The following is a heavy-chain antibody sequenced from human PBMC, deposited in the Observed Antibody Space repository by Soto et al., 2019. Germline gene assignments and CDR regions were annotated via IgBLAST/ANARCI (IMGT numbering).Heavy chain of an antibody. V-gene: IGHV6-1*01. CDR1: RNTAA. CDR2: TYYRSKWYN. Sequence: RNTAAWYWFRQNPSRGLEWLGRTYYRSKWYNDYAVSVKSRITINPDTSKNQFSLQLNSVTPEDTAVYYCARGAYCSRGSCYWLSAPWVKRTLVIVSS. D-gene: IGHD2-15*01. CDR3: ARGAYCSRGSCYWLSAP. J-gene: IGHJ5*02.